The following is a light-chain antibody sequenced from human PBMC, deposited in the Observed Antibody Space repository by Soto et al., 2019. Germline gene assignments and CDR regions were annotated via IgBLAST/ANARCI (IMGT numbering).Light chain of an antibody. CDR2: EIN. CDR1: SSDVGAYDY. V-gene: IGLV2-8*01. Sequence: QSALTQPPSASGSPGQSVTISCTGTSSDVGAYDYVSWYQQHPGKAPKLMIYEINKRPSGVPDRFSGSKSGNTASLTVSGLQAEDEGDYYCCSYGGGNNFYVFGTGTTVTVL. J-gene: IGLJ1*01. CDR3: CSYGGGNNFYV.